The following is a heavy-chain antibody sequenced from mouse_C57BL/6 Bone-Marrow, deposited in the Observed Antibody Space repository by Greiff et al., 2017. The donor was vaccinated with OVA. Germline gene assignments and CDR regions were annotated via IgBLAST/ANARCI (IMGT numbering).Heavy chain of an antibody. V-gene: IGHV8-2*01. D-gene: IGHD2-4*01. CDR1: ISLCTSGMGL. J-gene: IGHJ1*03. CDR2: WNNDNY. CDR3: WRELGLYDYGGYVDV. Sequence: QQSPPLSLACTFSGISLCTSGMGLSWLRKPSGKALEWLASIWNNDNYYNPSLKSRRTISKETSNYQVFLKLTSVDTADSATYYGAWRELGLYDYGGYVDVWGTGTTVTVSS.